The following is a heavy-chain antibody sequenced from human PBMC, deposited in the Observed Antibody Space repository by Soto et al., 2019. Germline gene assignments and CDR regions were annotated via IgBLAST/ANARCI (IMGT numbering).Heavy chain of an antibody. CDR2: IIPIFGTA. CDR3: ARAQIDYYGSGSRYRPSAWFDP. J-gene: IGHJ5*02. Sequence: ASVKVSCKASGVTFSSYAISWVQQAPGQGLEWMGGIIPIFGTANYAQKFQGRVTITADESTNTVYIELSSLRSEDTAVYYCARAQIDYYGSGSRYRPSAWFDPWGQGTLVTVSS. V-gene: IGHV1-69*13. CDR1: GVTFSSYA. D-gene: IGHD3-10*01.